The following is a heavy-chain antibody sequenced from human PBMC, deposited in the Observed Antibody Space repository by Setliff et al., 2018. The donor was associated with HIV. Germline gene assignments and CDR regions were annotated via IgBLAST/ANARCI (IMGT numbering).Heavy chain of an antibody. CDR2: IYWDDDK. V-gene: IGHV2-5*02. CDR1: GFSLSTSGVG. J-gene: IGHJ4*02. Sequence: SGPTLVNPTQTLTLTCTFSGFSLSTSGVGVGWIRQPPGKALEWLGLIYWDDDKRYSPSLKSRLTIIKDTYKNQVVLTMTNMNSVDTATYYCAQTTKPSQFDYWGQGTLVTVSS. D-gene: IGHD1-26*01. CDR3: AQTTKPSQFDY.